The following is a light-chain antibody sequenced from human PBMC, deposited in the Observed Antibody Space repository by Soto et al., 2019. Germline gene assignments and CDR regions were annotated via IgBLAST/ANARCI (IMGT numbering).Light chain of an antibody. J-gene: IGKJ4*01. V-gene: IGKV3-11*01. CDR2: DAS. CDR3: QQRCDWPLT. CDR1: QSVSSQ. Sequence: EIVLTQSPATLSLSPGERATLSCRASQSVSSQLAWYQQKPGQAPRLLIYDASNRATGIPARFSGSGSATDFTLTISSLEPEDFAVYYCQQRCDWPLTVGGGTKVEIK.